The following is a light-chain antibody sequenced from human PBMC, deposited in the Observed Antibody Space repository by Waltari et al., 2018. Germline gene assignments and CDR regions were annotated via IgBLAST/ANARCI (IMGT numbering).Light chain of an antibody. J-gene: IGLJ3*02. Sequence: SYELTQPPSVAVSPGQTARITSPGDALPQQPANWYHQKAGQAPMLVIYKDNERPSGKPERFSGSSSGTIVTLTISGVQAEDEADYYCQSADSSGAYRVFGGGTKLTVL. CDR1: ALPQQP. CDR2: KDN. CDR3: QSADSSGAYRV. V-gene: IGLV3-25*03.